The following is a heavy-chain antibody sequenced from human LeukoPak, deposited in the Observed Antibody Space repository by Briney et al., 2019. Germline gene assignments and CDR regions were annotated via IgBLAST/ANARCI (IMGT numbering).Heavy chain of an antibody. J-gene: IGHJ4*02. Sequence: PGESLKTSCNAAGYTFTKDWNGWGRQTPRKVLEDMWFIYPADIDTRFSRFLQGHVKISVDNSINTASLQSSSLKASDTAIYYCVRKVYSGYDIFDYWGQGTLVIVSS. D-gene: IGHD5-12*01. V-gene: IGHV5-51*01. CDR2: IYPADIDT. CDR3: VRKVYSGYDIFDY. CDR1: GYTFTKDW.